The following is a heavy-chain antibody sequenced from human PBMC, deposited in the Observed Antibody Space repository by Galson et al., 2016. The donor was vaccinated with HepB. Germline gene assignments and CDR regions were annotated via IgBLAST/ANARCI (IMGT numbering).Heavy chain of an antibody. J-gene: IGHJ3*02. Sequence: SLRLSCAASGFSFSSYWMHWVRQAPGKGPVWVSRINTDGSVIDYVDSVRGRFTISRDNSENTLFLQMNNLRAEDTALYYCVIDPRGTQWLVVRGAFDIWGQGTLVTVSS. V-gene: IGHV3-74*01. D-gene: IGHD3-22*01. CDR1: GFSFSSYW. CDR2: INTDGSVI. CDR3: VIDPRGTQWLVVRGAFDI.